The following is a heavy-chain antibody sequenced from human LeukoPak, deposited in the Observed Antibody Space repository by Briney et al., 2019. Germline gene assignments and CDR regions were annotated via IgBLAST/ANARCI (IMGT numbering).Heavy chain of an antibody. CDR3: ARTPTRDGYNSY. V-gene: IGHV1-18*01. Sequence: ASVKVSCEASGYTFTSYGISWVRQAPGQGLEWMGWISAYNGNTNYAQKLQGRVTMTTDTSTSTAYMELRSLRSDDTAVYYCARTPTRDGYNSYWGQGTLVTVSS. CDR1: GYTFTSYG. D-gene: IGHD5-24*01. CDR2: ISAYNGNT. J-gene: IGHJ4*02.